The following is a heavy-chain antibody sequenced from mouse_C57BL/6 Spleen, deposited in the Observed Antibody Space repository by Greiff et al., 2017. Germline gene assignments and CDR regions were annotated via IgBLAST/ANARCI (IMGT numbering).Heavy chain of an antibody. D-gene: IGHD2-2*01. J-gene: IGHJ1*03. Sequence: VQLQQPGAELVKPGASVKLSCKASGYTFTSYWMHWVKQRPGQGLEWIGMIHPNSGSTNYNEKFKSKDTLTVDKSSSTAYMQLSSLTSEDSAVYYCARWFDWYFDVWGTGTTVTVSS. CDR1: GYTFTSYW. CDR2: IHPNSGST. V-gene: IGHV1-64*01. CDR3: ARWFDWYFDV.